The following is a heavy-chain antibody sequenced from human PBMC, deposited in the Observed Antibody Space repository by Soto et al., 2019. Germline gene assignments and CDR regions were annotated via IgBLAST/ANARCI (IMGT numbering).Heavy chain of an antibody. V-gene: IGHV1-18*01. D-gene: IGHD3-3*01. CDR3: AKDPAPLSSNSGNYGLDY. CDR1: GYTFTSYA. Sequence: GASVKVSCKASGYTFTSYAISWVRQAPGHGLEWMGWISANNGNTNYAQKLQGRVTMNTDTSTSPPNMELSSLRSDDTAVYYCAKDPAPLSSNSGNYGLDYWGQGTMVTVSS. CDR2: ISANNGNT. J-gene: IGHJ4*02.